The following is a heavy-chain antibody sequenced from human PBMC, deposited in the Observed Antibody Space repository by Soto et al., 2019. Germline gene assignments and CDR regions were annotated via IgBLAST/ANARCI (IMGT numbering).Heavy chain of an antibody. CDR1: GYTFTNFG. Sequence: ASVKVSCKASGYTFTNFGISWVRQAPGQGLEWMGWISAYNGNTKYAQNFQGRVTITTDTSASTAYMELSSLRSEDTAVYYCARDPWNYVSGWFDPWGQGTLVTVSS. CDR2: ISAYNGNT. J-gene: IGHJ5*02. V-gene: IGHV1-18*01. CDR3: ARDPWNYVSGWFDP. D-gene: IGHD1-7*01.